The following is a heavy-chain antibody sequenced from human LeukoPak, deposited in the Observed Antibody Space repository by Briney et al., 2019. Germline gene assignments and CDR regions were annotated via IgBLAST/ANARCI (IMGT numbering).Heavy chain of an antibody. Sequence: GGSLRLSCAASGFTFSSYSMNWVRQAPGKGLEWVSSISSSSSYIYYADSVKGRFTISRDNSKNTLYLQMNSLRAEDTAVYYCAKEEDIADHDYWGQGTLVTVSS. J-gene: IGHJ4*02. CDR2: ISSSSSYI. V-gene: IGHV3-21*04. D-gene: IGHD5-12*01. CDR3: AKEEDIADHDY. CDR1: GFTFSSYS.